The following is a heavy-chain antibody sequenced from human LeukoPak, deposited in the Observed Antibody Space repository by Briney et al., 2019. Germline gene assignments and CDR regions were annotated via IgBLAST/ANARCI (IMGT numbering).Heavy chain of an antibody. CDR3: ARGLKYYDILTGYWYYFDY. J-gene: IGHJ4*02. CDR2: INHSGST. V-gene: IGHV4-34*01. CDR1: GGSFSGYY. D-gene: IGHD3-9*01. Sequence: SETLSLTCAVYGGSFSGYYWSWVRQPPGKGREWSGEINHSGSTNYNPSLKSRVTISVDTSKNQFSLKLSSVTAADTAVYYCARGLKYYDILTGYWYYFDYWGQGTLVTVSS.